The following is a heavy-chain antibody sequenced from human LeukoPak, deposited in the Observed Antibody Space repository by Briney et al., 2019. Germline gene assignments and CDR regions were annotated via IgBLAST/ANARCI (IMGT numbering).Heavy chain of an antibody. V-gene: IGHV4-34*01. CDR3: ARGGYYYDSSGYYYGSLLDY. D-gene: IGHD3-22*01. Sequence: PSETLSLPCAGYGGSFSGYCWIRGRQPPGQGLEWIGEINHSGSTNYNPSLKSRVTISVSTSKNQFSLKLSSVTAADTAVYYCARGGYYYDSSGYYYGSLLDYWGQGTLVTVSS. CDR1: GGSFSGYC. CDR2: INHSGST. J-gene: IGHJ4*02.